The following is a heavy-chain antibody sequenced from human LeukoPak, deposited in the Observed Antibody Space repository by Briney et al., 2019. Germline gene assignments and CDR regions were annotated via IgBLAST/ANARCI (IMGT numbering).Heavy chain of an antibody. Sequence: GGSLRLSCAASGXTVSSNYMSWVPQAPGKGLEWVSVIYRGGSTKYADSVKGRLTISRDNSKNTLYLQMNSLRAEDTAVYYCARDQPSDSGDAFDIWGQGTMVTVSS. J-gene: IGHJ3*02. D-gene: IGHD3-3*01. CDR3: ARDQPSDSGDAFDI. CDR2: IYRGGST. V-gene: IGHV3-53*01. CDR1: GXTVSSNY.